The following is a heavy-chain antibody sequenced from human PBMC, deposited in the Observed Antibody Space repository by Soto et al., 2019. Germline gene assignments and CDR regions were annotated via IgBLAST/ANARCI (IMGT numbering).Heavy chain of an antibody. V-gene: IGHV4-59*01. CDR3: ARGYYYGSGSYYNPTEYYFDY. D-gene: IGHD3-10*01. Sequence: SETLSLTCTVSGGSISSYYWSWIRQPPGKGLEWIGYIYYSGSTNYNPSLKSRVTISVDTSKNQFSLKLSSVTAADTAVYYCARGYYYGSGSYYNPTEYYFDYWGQGTLVTVSS. CDR2: IYYSGST. J-gene: IGHJ4*02. CDR1: GGSISSYY.